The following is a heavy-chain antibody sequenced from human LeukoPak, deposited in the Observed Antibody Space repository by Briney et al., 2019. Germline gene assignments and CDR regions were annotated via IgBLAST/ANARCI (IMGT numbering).Heavy chain of an antibody. D-gene: IGHD3-10*01. J-gene: IGHJ6*03. V-gene: IGHV4-34*01. CDR1: GGSFSGYY. Sequence: SETLSLTCAVYGGSFSGYYWSWIRQPPGKGLEWIGEINHSGSTNYNPSLKSRVTISVDTSKNQFSLKLSSVTAADTAVYYCARVPTYYYGSGSYWYYYMDVWGKGTTVTVSS. CDR2: INHSGST. CDR3: ARVPTYYYGSGSYWYYYMDV.